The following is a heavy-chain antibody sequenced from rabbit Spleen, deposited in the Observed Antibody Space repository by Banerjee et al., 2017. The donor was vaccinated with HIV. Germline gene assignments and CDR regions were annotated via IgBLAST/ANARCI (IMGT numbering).Heavy chain of an antibody. V-gene: IGHV1S7*01. CDR1: GIDFTKYY. J-gene: IGHJ6*01. Sequence: QLTETGGGLVQPGGSLTLSCKASGIDFTKYYITWVRQAPGKGLEWIGIIYAAKGSTDYASWVNGRFTISSDNAQSTVDLKMTSLTAADTATYFCARDTSTSFSTYGMDLWGQGTLVTVS. CDR2: IYAAKGST. CDR3: ARDTSTSFSTYGMDL. D-gene: IGHD1-1*01.